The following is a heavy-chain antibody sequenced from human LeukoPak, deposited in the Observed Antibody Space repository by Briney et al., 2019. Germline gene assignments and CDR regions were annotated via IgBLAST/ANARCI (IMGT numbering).Heavy chain of an antibody. CDR2: IIPIFGTA. CDR3: ARASYTTWIQLWLTQAEDDLYFDL. V-gene: IGHV1-69*01. J-gene: IGHJ2*01. D-gene: IGHD5-18*01. CDR1: GGTLSSYA. Sequence: ASVKVSCKASGGTLSSYAISWVRQAPGQGLEWMGGIIPIFGTANYAQKFQGRVTITADESTSTAYMELSSLRSEDTAVYYCARASYTTWIQLWLTQAEDDLYFDLWGRGTLVTVSS.